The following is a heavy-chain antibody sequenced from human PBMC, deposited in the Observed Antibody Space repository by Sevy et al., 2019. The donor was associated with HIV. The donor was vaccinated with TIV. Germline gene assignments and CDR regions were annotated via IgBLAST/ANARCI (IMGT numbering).Heavy chain of an antibody. J-gene: IGHJ5*02. CDR1: GFTFSSYW. CDR3: AGRAAAGTEGFDP. Sequence: GGSLRLSCAASGFTFSSYWMSWVRQAPGKGLEWVANIKQDGSEKYYVDSVKGRFTISRDNAKNSLYLQMNSLRAEDTAVYYCAGRAAAGTEGFDPWGQGTLVTVSS. V-gene: IGHV3-7*03. D-gene: IGHD6-13*01. CDR2: IKQDGSEK.